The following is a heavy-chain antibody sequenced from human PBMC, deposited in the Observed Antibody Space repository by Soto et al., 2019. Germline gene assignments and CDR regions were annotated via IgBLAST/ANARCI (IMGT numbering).Heavy chain of an antibody. V-gene: IGHV1-18*04. Sequence: ASVKVSCKASGYSFSDFGITWVGQAPGQGLEWMGWISGKNGNTNYAQKVQGRVTLTADTSTSTAYMEMRALTSDDTATYYCARSDYYEDTGTFEFWGQGTPVTVSS. D-gene: IGHD4-17*01. J-gene: IGHJ4*02. CDR1: GYSFSDFG. CDR2: ISGKNGNT. CDR3: ARSDYYEDTGTFEF.